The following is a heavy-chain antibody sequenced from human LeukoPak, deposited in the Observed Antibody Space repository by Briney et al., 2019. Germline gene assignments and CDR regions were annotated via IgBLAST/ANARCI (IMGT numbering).Heavy chain of an antibody. Sequence: SETLPLTCTVSGDSISSYYWNWIRQSPGKGLEWIGYIYYSGSTNYNPSLRSRVTISVDTSKTQFSLNLSSVTAADTAVYYCARARYSDSRAFDIWGQGTLVTVSS. CDR2: IYYSGST. CDR1: GDSISSYY. J-gene: IGHJ3*02. D-gene: IGHD4-11*01. CDR3: ARARYSDSRAFDI. V-gene: IGHV4-59*01.